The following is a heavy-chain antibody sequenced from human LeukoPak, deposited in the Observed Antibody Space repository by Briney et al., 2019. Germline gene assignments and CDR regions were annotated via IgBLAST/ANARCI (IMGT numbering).Heavy chain of an antibody. V-gene: IGHV3-7*01. J-gene: IGHJ4*02. CDR2: IKQDGSEK. D-gene: IGHD3-10*01. Sequence: GGSLRLSCAASGFTFSSYWMSWVRQAPGKGLEWVANIKQDGSEKYYVDSVKGRFTISRDNAKNSLYLQMNSLRAEDTAVYYCARGSGPLLWFGDSYYFDYWGQGTLVTVSS. CDR1: GFTFSSYW. CDR3: ARGSGPLLWFGDSYYFDY.